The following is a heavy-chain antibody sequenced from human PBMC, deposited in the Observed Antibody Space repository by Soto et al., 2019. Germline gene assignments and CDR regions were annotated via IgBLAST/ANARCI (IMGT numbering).Heavy chain of an antibody. Sequence: QVQLQESCPGLVKPSQTLSLTCSVSGGSIISGAYYWSWVRQHPGKGLEWIGYIFYSGSTYYNPSLKSRVTISVDTSKNQFSLKLSSVTAADTAVYYCARGGSGDIVVVAAIDYWGQGTLVTVSS. CDR3: ARGGSGDIVVVAAIDY. CDR2: IFYSGST. D-gene: IGHD2-15*01. CDR1: GGSIISGAYY. J-gene: IGHJ4*02. V-gene: IGHV4-31*03.